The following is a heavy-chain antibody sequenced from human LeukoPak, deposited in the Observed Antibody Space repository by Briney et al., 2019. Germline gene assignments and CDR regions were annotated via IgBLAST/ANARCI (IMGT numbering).Heavy chain of an antibody. V-gene: IGHV3-21*01. Sequence: PGGSLRLSCAASGFTFSAYNMNWVRQAPGKGLEWVSSISSSGSYIYYADSLKGRITISRDNAKNSLYLQMNSVRAEDTAVYYCARDVRQLIDYWGQGTLVTVSS. CDR1: GFTFSAYN. CDR3: ARDVRQLIDY. J-gene: IGHJ4*02. D-gene: IGHD1-1*01. CDR2: ISSSGSYI.